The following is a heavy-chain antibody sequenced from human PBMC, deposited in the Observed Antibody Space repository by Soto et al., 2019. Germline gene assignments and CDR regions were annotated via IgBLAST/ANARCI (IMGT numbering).Heavy chain of an antibody. CDR3: ARWGGYYDSSGSGTYYYYGMDV. CDR1: GFTFSSYS. J-gene: IGHJ6*02. D-gene: IGHD3-22*01. Sequence: EVQLVESGGGLVQPGGSLRLSCAASGFTFSSYSMNWVRQAPGKGLEWVSYISSSSSTIYYAASVKGRFTISRDNAKNSLYLQVNGLGDEDTAVYYCARWGGYYDSSGSGTYYYYGMDVWGQGTTVTVSS. V-gene: IGHV3-48*02. CDR2: ISSSSSTI.